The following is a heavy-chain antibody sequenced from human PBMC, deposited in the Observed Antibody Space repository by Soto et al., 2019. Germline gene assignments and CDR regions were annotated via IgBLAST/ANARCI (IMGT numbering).Heavy chain of an antibody. J-gene: IGHJ4*02. V-gene: IGHV3-21*01. Sequence: GGSLRLSCAASGFTFSSYSMNWVRQAPGKGLEWVSSISSSSSYIYYADSVKGRFTISRDNAKNSLYLQMNSLRAEDTAVYYCAKDPASGDYLQNFDYWGQGTLVTVSS. CDR3: AKDPASGDYLQNFDY. CDR1: GFTFSSYS. D-gene: IGHD4-17*01. CDR2: ISSSSSYI.